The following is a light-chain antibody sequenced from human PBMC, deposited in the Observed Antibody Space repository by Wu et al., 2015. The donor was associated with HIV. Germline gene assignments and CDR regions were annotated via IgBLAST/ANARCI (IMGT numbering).Light chain of an antibody. CDR1: QTIANK. CDR3: QQYGSSPVT. Sequence: EIVMTQSPATLSVSPGQRVTLSCRASQTIANKLAWYQQRPGQGPRLLIYETSTRATGIPARFSGSGSGTDFTLTITRLEPEDFAVYYCQQYGSSPVTFGQGTKLEIK. V-gene: IGKV3-15*01. J-gene: IGKJ2*01. CDR2: ETS.